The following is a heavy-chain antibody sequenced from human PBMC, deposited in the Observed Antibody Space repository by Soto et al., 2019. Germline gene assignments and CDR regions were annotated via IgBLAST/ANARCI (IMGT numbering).Heavy chain of an antibody. CDR3: ARIEYSSSSGGWYYFDY. CDR2: ISAYNGNT. Sequence: GASVKVSCKASGYTFTSYGISWVRQAPGQGLEWMGWISAYNGNTNYAQKLQGRVTMTTDTSTSTAYMELRSLRSDDTAVYYCARIEYSSSSGGWYYFDYWGQGTLVTVSS. J-gene: IGHJ4*02. CDR1: GYTFTSYG. D-gene: IGHD6-6*01. V-gene: IGHV1-18*01.